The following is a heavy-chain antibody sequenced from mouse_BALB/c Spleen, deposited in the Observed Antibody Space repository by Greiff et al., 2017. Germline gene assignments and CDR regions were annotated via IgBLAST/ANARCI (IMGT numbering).Heavy chain of an antibody. J-gene: IGHJ3*01. CDR2: ISSGSSTI. CDR1: GFTFSSFG. Sequence: EVMLVESGGGLVQPGGSRKLSCAASGFTFSSFGMHWVRQAPEKGLEWVAYISSGSSTIYYADTVKGRFTISRDNPKNTLFLQMTSLRSEDTAMYYCARIYYGNYGGFAYWGQGTLVTVSA. D-gene: IGHD2-1*01. CDR3: ARIYYGNYGGFAY. V-gene: IGHV5-17*02.